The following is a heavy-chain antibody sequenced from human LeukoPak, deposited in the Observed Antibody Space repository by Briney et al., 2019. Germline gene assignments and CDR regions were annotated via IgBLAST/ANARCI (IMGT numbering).Heavy chain of an antibody. V-gene: IGHV4-31*03. CDR1: GGSISSGGYY. Sequence: SQTLSLTCTVSGGSISSGGYYWSWIRQHPGKGLEWIGYIYYSGSTYYNPSLKSRVIISVDMSKNQFSLKLSSVTAADTAVYYCARDLYYYDSSGYGGFDPWGQGTLVTVSS. D-gene: IGHD3-22*01. CDR3: ARDLYYYDSSGYGGFDP. J-gene: IGHJ5*02. CDR2: IYYSGST.